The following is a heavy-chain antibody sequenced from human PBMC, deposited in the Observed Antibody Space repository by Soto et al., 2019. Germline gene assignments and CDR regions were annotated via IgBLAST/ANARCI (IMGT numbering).Heavy chain of an antibody. V-gene: IGHV3-64*01. D-gene: IGHD1-7*01. Sequence: EVQLAESGGGMVQPGGSLRLSCVASGFTFSSYAMHWVRQAPGKGLEYVSSISSNGGTTYYGNSVKGRFTISRDNSKNTPYLQMGSLRAEDMAVYYCVRRVSGNYDYWGQGTLVTVSS. CDR1: GFTFSSYA. CDR2: ISSNGGTT. J-gene: IGHJ4*02. CDR3: VRRVSGNYDY.